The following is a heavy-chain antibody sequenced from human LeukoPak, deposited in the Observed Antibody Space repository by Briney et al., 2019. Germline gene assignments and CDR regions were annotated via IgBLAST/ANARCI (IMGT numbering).Heavy chain of an antibody. CDR2: IYYSGST. D-gene: IGHD3-16*02. V-gene: IGHV4-59*01. CDR3: ARDGYDYVWGSYRFFDY. J-gene: IGHJ4*02. Sequence: SETLSPTCTVSGGSISSYYWSWIRQPPGKGLEWIGYIYYSGSTNYNPSLKSRVTISVDTSKNQFSLKLSSVTAADTAVYYCARDGYDYVWGSYRFFDYWGQGTLVTVSS. CDR1: GGSISSYY.